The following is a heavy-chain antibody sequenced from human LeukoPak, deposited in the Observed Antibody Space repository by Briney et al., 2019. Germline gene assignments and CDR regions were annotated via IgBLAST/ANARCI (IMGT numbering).Heavy chain of an antibody. Sequence: GGSLRLSCAASGFTFSSYAMSWVRQAPGKGLEWVSAISGSGGSTYYADSVKGRFTISRDNSKNTLYLQMNSLRAEDTAVYYCAKEHGDYVRDYYYYYMDVWGKGTTVTVSS. CDR2: ISGSGGST. J-gene: IGHJ6*03. V-gene: IGHV3-23*01. CDR3: AKEHGDYVRDYYYYYMDV. CDR1: GFTFSSYA. D-gene: IGHD4-17*01.